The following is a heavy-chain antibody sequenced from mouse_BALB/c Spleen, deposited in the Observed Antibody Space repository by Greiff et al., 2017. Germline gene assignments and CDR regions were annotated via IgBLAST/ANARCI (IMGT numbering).Heavy chain of an antibody. D-gene: IGHD2-1*01. J-gene: IGHJ4*01. Sequence: QVQLQQSGPELVKPGASVKLSCKASGYTFTSYWMHWVKQRPGQGLEWIGEINPSNGRTNYNEKFKSKATLTVDKSSSTAYMQLSSLTSEDSAVYYCARGGNYDYYAMDYWGQGTSVTVSS. CDR1: GYTFTSYW. CDR3: ARGGNYDYYAMDY. V-gene: IGHV1S81*02. CDR2: INPSNGRT.